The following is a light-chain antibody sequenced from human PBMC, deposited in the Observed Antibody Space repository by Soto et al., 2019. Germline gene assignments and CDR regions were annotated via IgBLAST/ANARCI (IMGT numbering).Light chain of an antibody. CDR2: AAS. J-gene: IGKJ1*01. CDR3: QQTYSSPWT. Sequence: DVHMTQSPSSLSASVGDRVTITCRASQSMSNYLNWYQQKPGRAPKVLIYAASRLQGGVPSRFSGSGAGTDFTLTISSLQPEDFATYYCQQTYSSPWTFGQGTRVQIK. CDR1: QSMSNY. V-gene: IGKV1-39*01.